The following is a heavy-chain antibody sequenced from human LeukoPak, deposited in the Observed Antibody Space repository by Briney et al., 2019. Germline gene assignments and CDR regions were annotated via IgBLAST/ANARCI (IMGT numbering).Heavy chain of an antibody. CDR1: GFTFTSYA. D-gene: IGHD3-22*01. CDR2: ISVSGGST. V-gene: IGHV3-23*01. J-gene: IGHJ4*02. CDR3: ASVADSSGYYYVFGY. Sequence: GGSLRLSCAASGFTFTSYAMSWVRQAPGKGLEWVSGISVSGGSTYYVDSVKGRFTISRDTSKNTLYLQMNSLRAEDTAVYYCASVADSSGYYYVFGYWGQGTLVTVSS.